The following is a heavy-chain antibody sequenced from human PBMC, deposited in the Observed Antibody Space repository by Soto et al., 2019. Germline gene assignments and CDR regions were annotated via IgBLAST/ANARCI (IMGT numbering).Heavy chain of an antibody. J-gene: IGHJ5*02. CDR2: IRSDSASSAI. CDR3: VLEGCRRTVCYSLDL. Sequence: EAQLVQSGGGLVQPGGSLQLSCAASGFTFGGSPVHWVRQASGKGLEWVGRIRSDSASSAIAYAASVRGRFTLSRDASKNTAYLQVNSLEVEDTAIYYCVLEGCRRTVCYSLDLWGQGTRVTVSS. V-gene: IGHV3-73*01. D-gene: IGHD2-2*01. CDR1: GFTFGGSP.